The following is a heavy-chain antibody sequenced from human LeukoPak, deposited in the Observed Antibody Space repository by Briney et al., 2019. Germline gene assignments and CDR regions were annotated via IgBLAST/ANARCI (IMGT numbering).Heavy chain of an antibody. Sequence: PGGSLRLSCAASGFTFSSYWMSWVRQAPGKGLEWVANIKQDGSEKYYVDSVKGQFTISRDNAKNSLYLQMNSLRAEDTAVYYCARGWYGDYGHDAFDIWGQGTMVTVSS. CDR1: GFTFSSYW. CDR2: IKQDGSEK. J-gene: IGHJ3*02. V-gene: IGHV3-7*03. D-gene: IGHD4-17*01. CDR3: ARGWYGDYGHDAFDI.